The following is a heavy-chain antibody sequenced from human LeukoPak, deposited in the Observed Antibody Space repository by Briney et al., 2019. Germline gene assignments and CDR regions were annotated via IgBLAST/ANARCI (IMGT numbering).Heavy chain of an antibody. CDR3: ARGRRIYDILTGYYPPYFDY. CDR2: IYYSGST. CDR1: GGSISSSSYY. Sequence: SETLSLTCTVSGGSISSSSYYWGWIRQPPGKGLEWIGSIYYSGSTYYNPSLKSRVTISVDTSKNQFSLKLSSVTAADTAVYYCARGRRIYDILTGYYPPYFDYWGQGTLVTVSS. V-gene: IGHV4-39*07. D-gene: IGHD3-9*01. J-gene: IGHJ4*02.